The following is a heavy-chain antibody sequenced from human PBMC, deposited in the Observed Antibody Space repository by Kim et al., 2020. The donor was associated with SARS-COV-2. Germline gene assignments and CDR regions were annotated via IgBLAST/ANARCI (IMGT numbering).Heavy chain of an antibody. D-gene: IGHD1-1*01. CDR3: AKDDWNEEGNYYGRDV. Sequence: GGSLRLSCAASGFTFSSYAMSWVRQAPGKGLEWVSTISGSGGSTYYADSVKGRFTISRDNSKNTLYLQMNSLRAEDTAVYYCAKDDWNEEGNYYGRDVWGQRTAVTVSS. CDR2: ISGSGGST. CDR1: GFTFSSYA. V-gene: IGHV3-23*01. J-gene: IGHJ6*02.